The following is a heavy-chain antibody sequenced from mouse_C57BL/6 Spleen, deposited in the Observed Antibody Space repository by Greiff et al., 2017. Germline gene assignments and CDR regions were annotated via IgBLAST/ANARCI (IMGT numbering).Heavy chain of an antibody. D-gene: IGHD2-4*01. CDR1: GFSLTSYG. V-gene: IGHV2-6*03. CDR2: IWRDGST. J-gene: IGHJ4*01. Sequence: QVQLQQSGPGLVAPSQCLSITCTASGFSLTSYGVHWVRQTPGQGLEWLVVIWRDGSTTYNSALNSRLSISTDNSKSQVSLKMNSLQSDDAAMYYCARRDYYDAMDYWGQGTSVTVSS. CDR3: ARRDYYDAMDY.